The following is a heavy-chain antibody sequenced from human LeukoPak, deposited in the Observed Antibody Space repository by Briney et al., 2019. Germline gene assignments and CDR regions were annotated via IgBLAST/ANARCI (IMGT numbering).Heavy chain of an antibody. J-gene: IGHJ4*02. CDR3: AGLVGRYSSGLYYYYFDY. CDR2: MYLSGTT. V-gene: IGHV4-4*02. D-gene: IGHD3-22*01. Sequence: SETLSLTCTVSGDSINSLDLWSWVRQPPGKGLEWIGEMYLSGTTHSNPSVKSRVTISIDKSKNQFFLNLSSVTAADTAVYYYAGLVGRYSSGLYYYYFDYWGQGTLVTVSS. CDR1: GDSINSLDL.